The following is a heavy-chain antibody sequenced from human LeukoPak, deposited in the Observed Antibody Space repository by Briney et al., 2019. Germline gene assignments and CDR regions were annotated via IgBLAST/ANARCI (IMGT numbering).Heavy chain of an antibody. CDR3: AKGRYSSGWFNDAFDV. V-gene: IGHV3-23*01. J-gene: IGHJ3*01. Sequence: GALRLSCAASGFTFSSYAMSWLRQAPGKGLEWVSSINYSGGSTYYAASAKGRFTMSRDNSKNTLYLQMNSLRADDTAIYYCAKGRYSSGWFNDAFDVWGQGTMVTVSS. CDR2: INYSGGST. CDR1: GFTFSSYA. D-gene: IGHD6-19*01.